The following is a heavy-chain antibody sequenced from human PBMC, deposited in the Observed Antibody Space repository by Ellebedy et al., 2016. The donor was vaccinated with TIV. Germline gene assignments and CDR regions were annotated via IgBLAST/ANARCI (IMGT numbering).Heavy chain of an antibody. V-gene: IGHV3-33*08. Sequence: GGSLRLSCTASGVTFSNYGMSWVRQAPGKGLEWVAVIWFDGSEKYYADSVKGRFTISRDNSKSTLDLQMNSLRAEDTAVYYCARSPKDHFYHGMDVWGQGTTVTVSS. J-gene: IGHJ6*02. CDR1: GVTFSNYG. CDR2: IWFDGSEK. D-gene: IGHD2/OR15-2a*01. CDR3: ARSPKDHFYHGMDV.